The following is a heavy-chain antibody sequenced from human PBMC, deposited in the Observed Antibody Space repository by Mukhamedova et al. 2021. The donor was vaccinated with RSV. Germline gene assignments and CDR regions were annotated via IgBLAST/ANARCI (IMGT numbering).Heavy chain of an antibody. D-gene: IGHD3-3*01. J-gene: IGHJ4*02. Sequence: GRALEWVGRIKSKTDGGTTDYAAPVKGRFIVSRDDSKNILYLHMNSLETEDTALYYCSRDLASPYFDFSGYYPLGNWGQGTLVTV. V-gene: IGHV3-15*01. CDR2: IKSKTDGGTT. CDR3: SRDLASPYFDFSGYYPLGN.